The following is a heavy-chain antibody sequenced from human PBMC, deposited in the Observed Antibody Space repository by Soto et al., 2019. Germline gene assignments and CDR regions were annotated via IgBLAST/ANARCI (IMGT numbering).Heavy chain of an antibody. J-gene: IGHJ3*02. CDR1: GYSFTSYW. Sequence: GESLKISCKGSGYSFTSYWIGWVRQMPGKGLEWMGIIYPGDSDTRYSPSIQGQVAISADKSISTAYLQWGSLKASDTAMYYCATSKQLNDAFDIWGQGTMVTVSS. D-gene: IGHD6-13*01. V-gene: IGHV5-51*01. CDR2: IYPGDSDT. CDR3: ATSKQLNDAFDI.